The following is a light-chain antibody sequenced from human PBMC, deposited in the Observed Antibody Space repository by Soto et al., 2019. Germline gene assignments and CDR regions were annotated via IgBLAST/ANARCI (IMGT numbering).Light chain of an antibody. CDR2: DAS. V-gene: IGKV1-5*01. Sequence: DIQMTQSPSTLSASVGDRVTITCRPSQRISSWLAWYQQKPGKAPKLLIYDASSLESGVPSRFSGSGSGTEFTLTISSLQPDDFATYYCQQYNSYSPYTFGQGTKLEIK. J-gene: IGKJ2*01. CDR1: QRISSW. CDR3: QQYNSYSPYT.